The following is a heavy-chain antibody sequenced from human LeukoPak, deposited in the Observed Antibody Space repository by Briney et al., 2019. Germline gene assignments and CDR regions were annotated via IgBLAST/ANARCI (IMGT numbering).Heavy chain of an antibody. V-gene: IGHV4-59*01. D-gene: IGHD3-3*01. CDR3: ARGVPYDFWSGYPNNWFDP. J-gene: IGHJ5*02. CDR1: GGSISSYY. CDR2: IYYSGST. Sequence: PSETLSLTCTVSGGSISSYYWSWIRQPPGKGLEWIGCIYYSGSTNYNPSLKSRVTISVDTSKNQFSLKLSSVTAADTAVYYCARGVPYDFWSGYPNNWFDPWGQGTLVTVSS.